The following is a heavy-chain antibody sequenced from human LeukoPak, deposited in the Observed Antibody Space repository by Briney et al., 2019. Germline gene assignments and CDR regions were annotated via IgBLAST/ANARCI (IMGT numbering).Heavy chain of an antibody. CDR2: ISYDGSNK. CDR3: ARSYYYDSSGYLTRNWFDP. V-gene: IGHV3-30-3*01. Sequence: GGSLRLSCAASGFTFSSYAMHWVRQATGKGLEWVAVISYDGSNKYYADSVKGRFTISRDNSKNTLYLQMNSLRAEDTAVYYCARSYYYDSSGYLTRNWFDPWGQGTLVTVSS. J-gene: IGHJ5*02. D-gene: IGHD3-22*01. CDR1: GFTFSSYA.